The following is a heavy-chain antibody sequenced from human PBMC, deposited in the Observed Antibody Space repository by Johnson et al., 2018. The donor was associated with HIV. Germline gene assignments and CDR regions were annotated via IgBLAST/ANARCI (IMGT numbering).Heavy chain of an antibody. CDR1: GSTFISYG. Sequence: QVPLVESGPCVVQPRRSLTLSCAASGSTFISYGLHWVRQAPAKGMEWVVVISYDGSKTSSDNSVKGRFTTSRDNSTNTLYLQMNSLRAEDTAVYYCARDRLYSSGWYGTDAFDIWGQGTMVTVSS. V-gene: IGHV3-30*19. CDR3: ARDRLYSSGWYGTDAFDI. D-gene: IGHD6-19*01. CDR2: ISYDGSKT. J-gene: IGHJ3*02.